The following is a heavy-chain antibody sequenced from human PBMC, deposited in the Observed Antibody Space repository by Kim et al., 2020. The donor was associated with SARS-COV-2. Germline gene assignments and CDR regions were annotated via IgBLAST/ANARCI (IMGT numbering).Heavy chain of an antibody. Sequence: SETLSLTCTVSGGSVRTGSSYWSWIRQPPGKGLEYIGYIYYSGSTNYNPSLKSRVTISVDTSKNQFSLKLTSVTAADTAMYYCARDRISHTVTTTMGEGFDIWGRGKMVTVSS. D-gene: IGHD4-17*01. V-gene: IGHV4-61*01. CDR1: GGSVRTGSSY. J-gene: IGHJ3*02. CDR3: ARDRISHTVTTTMGEGFDI. CDR2: IYYSGST.